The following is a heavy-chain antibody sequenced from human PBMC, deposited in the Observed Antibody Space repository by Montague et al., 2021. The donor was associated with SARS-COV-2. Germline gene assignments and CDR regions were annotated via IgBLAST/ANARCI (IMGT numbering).Heavy chain of an antibody. CDR1: GGSISSYY. CDR3: ARAQNTCFIANCVNNFDF. Sequence: SETLSLTCTVSGGSISSYYWSWIRQPPGKGLEWIGYIYYTGSTKYNPSLKSRVTMSLDRPKNRFSLRLNSVTAADTAMYYCARAQNTCFIANCVNNFDFWGLGAQVTVSS. V-gene: IGHV4-59*01. CDR2: IYYTGST. J-gene: IGHJ4*02. D-gene: IGHD1-1*01.